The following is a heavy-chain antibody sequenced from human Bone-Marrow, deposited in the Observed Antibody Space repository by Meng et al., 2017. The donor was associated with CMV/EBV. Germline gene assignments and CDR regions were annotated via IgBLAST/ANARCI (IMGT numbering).Heavy chain of an antibody. Sequence: SETLSLTCAVYGGSFSGYYWSWIRQPPGKGLEWIGEINHSGSTNYNPSLKSRVTISVDTSKNQFSLKLSSVTAADTAVYYCARGPYYGSVLSGYYYYGMDVWGQGTLVTVSS. J-gene: IGHJ6*02. CDR2: INHSGST. D-gene: IGHD3-10*01. V-gene: IGHV4-34*01. CDR1: GGSFSGYY. CDR3: ARGPYYGSVLSGYYYYGMDV.